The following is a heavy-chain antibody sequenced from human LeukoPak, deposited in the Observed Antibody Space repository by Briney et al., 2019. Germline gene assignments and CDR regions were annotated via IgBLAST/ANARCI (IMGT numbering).Heavy chain of an antibody. J-gene: IGHJ6*03. CDR3: ARRRHYYDMDV. CDR1: AASISSTTYY. Sequence: PSETLSLTCTVSAASISSTTYYWGWIRQPPRKGLEWIASIYYSGSTYYNPSLKSRVTISVDTSKNQFSLKLSSVTAADTAVYYCARRRHYYDMDVWGKGTTVTISS. CDR2: IYYSGST. V-gene: IGHV4-39*07.